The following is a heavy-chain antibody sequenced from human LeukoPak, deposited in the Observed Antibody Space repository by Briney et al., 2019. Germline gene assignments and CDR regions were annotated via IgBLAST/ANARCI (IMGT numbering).Heavy chain of an antibody. V-gene: IGHV4-59*12. CDR1: GGSISSYH. J-gene: IGHJ4*02. CDR3: ARVPRYVWGSYRYYFDY. D-gene: IGHD3-16*02. CDR2: IYYSGST. Sequence: PSETLSLTCTVSGGSISSYHWSWIRQPPGKGLEWIGYIYYSGSTNYNPSLKSRVTISVDTSKNQFSLKLSSVTAADTAVYYCARVPRYVWGSYRYYFDYWGQGTLVTVSS.